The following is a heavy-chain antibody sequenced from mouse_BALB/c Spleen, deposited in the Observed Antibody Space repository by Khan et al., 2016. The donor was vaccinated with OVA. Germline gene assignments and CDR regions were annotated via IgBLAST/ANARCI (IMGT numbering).Heavy chain of an antibody. CDR3: AKDRGNYAVDY. J-gene: IGHJ4*01. V-gene: IGHV2-3*01. CDR1: GFSLTSYG. Sequence: QVQLKQSGPGLVAPSQSLSITCTVSGFSLTSYGVSWVRQPPGKGLEWLGVIWGDGNTNFHSALRSRLSISKDNSTSQVFLKLNNIQTDDTATYYCAKDRGNYAVDYWGQGTSVTVSS. CDR2: IWGDGNT.